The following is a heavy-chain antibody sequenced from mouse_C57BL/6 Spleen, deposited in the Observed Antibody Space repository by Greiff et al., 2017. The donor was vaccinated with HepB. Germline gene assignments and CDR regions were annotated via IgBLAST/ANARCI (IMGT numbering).Heavy chain of an antibody. CDR3: ARGSYYGSSFYAMDY. Sequence: QVQLQQSGAELARPGASVKLSCKASGYTFTSYGISWVKHRTGQGLEWIGEIYPRSGNTYYNEKFKGKATLTADKSSSTAYMELRSLTSEDSAVYFCARGSYYGSSFYAMDYWGQGTSVTVSS. CDR1: GYTFTSYG. CDR2: IYPRSGNT. J-gene: IGHJ4*01. D-gene: IGHD1-1*01. V-gene: IGHV1-81*01.